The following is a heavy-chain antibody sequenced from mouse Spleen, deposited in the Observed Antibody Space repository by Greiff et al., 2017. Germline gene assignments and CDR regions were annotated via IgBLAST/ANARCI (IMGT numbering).Heavy chain of an antibody. J-gene: IGHJ2*01. CDR1: GYTFTSYG. Sequence: VQRVESGAELARPGASVKLSCKASGYTFTSYGISWVKQRTGQGLEWIGEIYPRSGNTYYNEKFKGKATLTVDKSSSTAYMELRSLTSEDSAVYYCSTMPYYFDYWGQGTTLTVSS. D-gene: IGHD2-1*01. CDR2: IYPRSGNT. CDR3: STMPYYFDY. V-gene: IGHV1-81*01.